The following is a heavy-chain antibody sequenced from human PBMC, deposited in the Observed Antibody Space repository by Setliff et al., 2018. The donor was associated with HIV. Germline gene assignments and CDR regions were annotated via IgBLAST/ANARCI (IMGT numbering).Heavy chain of an antibody. Sequence: SVKVSCKASGSTSSTDAISWVRQAPGQGLEWMGAIMPMFGTADYAQKFQARVTITTDESTNTAYMELTSLRSDDSAVYFCARGLRARPRLRGFYHYGMDVWGQGTTVTVSS. D-gene: IGHD2-21*02. J-gene: IGHJ6*02. CDR3: ARGLRARPRLRGFYHYGMDV. CDR2: IMPMFGTA. CDR1: GSTSSTDA. V-gene: IGHV1-69*05.